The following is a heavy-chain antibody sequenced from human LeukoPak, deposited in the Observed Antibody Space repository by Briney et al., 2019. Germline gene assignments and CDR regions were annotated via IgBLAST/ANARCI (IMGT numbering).Heavy chain of an antibody. CDR1: GGSINNGGYY. CDR3: ARNRDGYNSFDY. Sequence: SETLSLTCTVSGGSINNGGYYWSWIRQHPGKGLEWIGYIYYSGSSYYNPSLRSRVTISVDTSKNHFSLKLSSVTAANTAVYYCARNRDGYNSFDYWGQGTLVTVSS. J-gene: IGHJ4*02. V-gene: IGHV4-31*03. CDR2: IYYSGSS. D-gene: IGHD5-24*01.